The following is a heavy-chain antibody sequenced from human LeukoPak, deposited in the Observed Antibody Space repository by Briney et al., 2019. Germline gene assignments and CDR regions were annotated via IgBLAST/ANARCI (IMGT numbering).Heavy chain of an antibody. D-gene: IGHD1-26*01. CDR2: IYTSGST. Sequence: PSETLSLTCTVSGGSISSGSYYWSWIRQPAGKGLEWIGRIYTSGSTNYNPSLKSRVTISVDTSKNQFSLKLSSVTAADTAVYYCARDQPPTLRGIGYFDYWGQGTLVTVSS. CDR3: ARDQPPTLRGIGYFDY. J-gene: IGHJ4*02. CDR1: GGSISSGSYY. V-gene: IGHV4-61*02.